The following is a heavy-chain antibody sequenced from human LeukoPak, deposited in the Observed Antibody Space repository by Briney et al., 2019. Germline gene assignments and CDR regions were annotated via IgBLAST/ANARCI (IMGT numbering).Heavy chain of an antibody. CDR2: INHSGST. J-gene: IGHJ5*02. D-gene: IGHD2-15*01. Sequence: PSETLSLTCAVSGGSFSGYQWSWIRQPPGKGLEWIGEINHSGSTNYNPSLKSRVTISVDTSKNQFSLKLSSVTAADTAVYYCARGQNTPKRYCSGGSCYPFDPWGQGTLVTVSS. CDR1: GGSFSGYQ. V-gene: IGHV4-34*01. CDR3: ARGQNTPKRYCSGGSCYPFDP.